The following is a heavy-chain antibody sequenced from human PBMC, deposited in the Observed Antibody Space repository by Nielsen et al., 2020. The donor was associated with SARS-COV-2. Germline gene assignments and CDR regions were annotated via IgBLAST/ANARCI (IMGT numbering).Heavy chain of an antibody. CDR2: INPNSGGT. V-gene: IGHV1-2*06. CDR1: GYTFTGYY. Sequence: ASVKVSCKASGYTFTGYYMHWVRQAPGQGLEWMGRINPNSGGTNYARKLQGRVTMTTDTSTSTAYMELRSLRSDDTAVYYCARARGLDYWGQGTLVTVSS. CDR3: ARARGLDY. D-gene: IGHD3-10*01. J-gene: IGHJ4*02.